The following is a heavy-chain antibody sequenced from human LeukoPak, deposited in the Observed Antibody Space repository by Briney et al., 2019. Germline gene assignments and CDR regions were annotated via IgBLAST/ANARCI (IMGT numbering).Heavy chain of an antibody. Sequence: SETLSLTCTVSGGSITSSSYSWSWIRQPPGKGLEWIGYIYHSGSTYYNPSLKSRVTISVDRSKNQFSLKLSSVTAADTAVYYCARGVGHIVVVTAMPYFDYWGQGTLVTVSS. CDR2: IYHSGST. V-gene: IGHV4-30-2*01. J-gene: IGHJ4*02. CDR3: ARGVGHIVVVTAMPYFDY. D-gene: IGHD2-21*02. CDR1: GGSITSSSYS.